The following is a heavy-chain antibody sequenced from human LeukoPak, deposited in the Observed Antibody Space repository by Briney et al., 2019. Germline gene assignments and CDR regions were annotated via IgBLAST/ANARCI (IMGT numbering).Heavy chain of an antibody. CDR1: GFTFSSYS. D-gene: IGHD5-18*01. J-gene: IGHJ4*02. V-gene: IGHV3-21*01. CDR3: ARDPVDTDTAGTFDY. Sequence: GGSLRLSCAASGFTFSSYSMNWVRQAPGKGLEWVSSISSSSSSYIYYADSVKGRFTISRDNAKNSLYLQMNSLRAEDTAVYYCARDPVDTDTAGTFDYWGQGTLVTVSS. CDR2: ISSSSSSYI.